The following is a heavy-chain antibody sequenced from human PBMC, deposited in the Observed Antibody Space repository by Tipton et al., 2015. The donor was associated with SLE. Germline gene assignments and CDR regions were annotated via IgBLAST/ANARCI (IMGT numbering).Heavy chain of an antibody. J-gene: IGHJ4*02. CDR2: ISWNSGDI. CDR1: GFTFGDYA. Sequence: QLVQSGGGLVQPGGSLRLSCAASGFTFGDYAMHWVRQAPGKGLEWVSGISWNSGDIGYADSVKGRFTITRDNAKNSLFLQMNSLRTEDTALYYCAKDKGHLTGTIDYWGQGTLVTVSS. D-gene: IGHD1/OR15-1a*01. CDR3: AKDKGHLTGTIDY. V-gene: IGHV3-9*01.